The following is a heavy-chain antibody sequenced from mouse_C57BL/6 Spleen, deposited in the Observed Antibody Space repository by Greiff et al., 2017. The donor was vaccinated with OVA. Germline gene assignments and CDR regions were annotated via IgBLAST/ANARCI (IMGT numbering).Heavy chain of an antibody. Sequence: EVNVVESGGGLVKPGGSLKLSCAASGFTFSSYAMSWVRQTPEKRLEWVATISDGGSYTYYPDNVKGRFTISRDNAKNNLYLQMSHLKSEDTAMYYCARRYYDYDWYFDVWGTGTTVTVSS. J-gene: IGHJ1*03. D-gene: IGHD2-4*01. CDR1: GFTFSSYA. CDR3: ARRYYDYDWYFDV. CDR2: ISDGGSYT. V-gene: IGHV5-4*03.